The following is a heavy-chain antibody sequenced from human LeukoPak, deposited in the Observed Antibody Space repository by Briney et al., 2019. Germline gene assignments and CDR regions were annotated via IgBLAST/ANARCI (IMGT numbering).Heavy chain of an antibody. J-gene: IGHJ4*02. V-gene: IGHV3-23*01. CDR1: GFTFSRYA. D-gene: IGHD3-10*01. CDR2: IGDSGRNT. Sequence: GGSLRLSCAASGFTFSRYAMTWVRQAPGKGLEWVSAIGDSGRNTYYADSVGGRFTISRDNSKNTLYLQMNSLRAEDTAIYYCAKDPMLRGATYDYWGQGTLVTVSS. CDR3: AKDPMLRGATYDY.